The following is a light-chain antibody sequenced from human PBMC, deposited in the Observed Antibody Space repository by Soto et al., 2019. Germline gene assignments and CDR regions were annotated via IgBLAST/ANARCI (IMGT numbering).Light chain of an antibody. Sequence: GDRVTLTCRASQGIGNWLAWYQQKPGKAPNLLIYAASSLQSGVTSRFSGSGSGTDFTLTISNLQPEDSATYYCQQAHSFPLTFGGGTKVEI. CDR3: QQAHSFPLT. V-gene: IGKV1-12*01. J-gene: IGKJ4*01. CDR2: AAS. CDR1: QGIGNW.